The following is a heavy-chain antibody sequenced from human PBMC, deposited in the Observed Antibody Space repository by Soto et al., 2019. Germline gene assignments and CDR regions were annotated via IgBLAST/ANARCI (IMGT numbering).Heavy chain of an antibody. V-gene: IGHV6-1*01. Sequence: PSQTLSLTCAISGDSVSSNSAAWNWIRQSPSRGLEWLGRTYYRSKWYNDYAVSVKSRITINPDTSKNQFSLQLNSVTPEDTAVYYCARDSPGYSSSWYWGFGWFDPWGQGTLVTVSS. J-gene: IGHJ5*02. D-gene: IGHD6-13*01. CDR2: TYYRSKWYN. CDR1: GDSVSSNSAA. CDR3: ARDSPGYSSSWYWGFGWFDP.